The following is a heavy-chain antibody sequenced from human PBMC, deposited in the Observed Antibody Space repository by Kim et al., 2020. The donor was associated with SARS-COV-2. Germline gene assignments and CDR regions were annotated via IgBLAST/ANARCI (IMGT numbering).Heavy chain of an antibody. CDR1: GGTFSSYA. Sequence: SVKVSCKASGGTFSSYAISWVRQAPGQGLEWMGGIIPIFGTANYAQKFQGRVTITADESTSTAYMELSSLRSEDTAVYYCASWGLTGTTWFDPWGQGTLVTVSS. CDR2: IIPIFGTA. CDR3: ASWGLTGTTWFDP. D-gene: IGHD1-7*01. V-gene: IGHV1-69*13. J-gene: IGHJ5*02.